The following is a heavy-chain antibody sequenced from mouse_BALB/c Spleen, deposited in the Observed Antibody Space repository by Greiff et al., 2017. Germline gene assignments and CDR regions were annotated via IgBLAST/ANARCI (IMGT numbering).Heavy chain of an antibody. CDR3: TRERNYDFYFDY. Sequence: EVKVVESGTVLARPGASVKMSCKASGYTFTSYWMHWVKQRPGQGLEWIGAIYPGNSDTSYNQKFKGKAKLTAVTSTSTAYMELSSLTNEDSAVYYCTRERNYDFYFDYWGQGTTLTVSS. V-gene: IGHV1-5*01. CDR1: GYTFTSYW. CDR2: IYPGNSDT. J-gene: IGHJ2*01. D-gene: IGHD2-4*01.